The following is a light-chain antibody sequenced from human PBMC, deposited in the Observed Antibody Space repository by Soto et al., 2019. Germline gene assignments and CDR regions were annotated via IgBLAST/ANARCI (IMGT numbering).Light chain of an antibody. CDR3: QVRDNWFT. J-gene: IGKJ3*01. V-gene: IGKV3D-20*02. Sequence: EIALTQSPGTLSLSPGDTATLSCRANQPVNNNQLAWYQQKPGQAPRLLIYDASTRATGIPDRFIGSGSGTDFTLTISSLEPEDFAIYYCQVRDNWFTFGPGTKVDIK. CDR2: DAS. CDR1: QPVNNNQ.